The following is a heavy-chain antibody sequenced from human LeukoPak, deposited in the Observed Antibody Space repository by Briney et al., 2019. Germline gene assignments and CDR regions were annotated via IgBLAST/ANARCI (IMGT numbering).Heavy chain of an antibody. J-gene: IGHJ5*02. CDR1: GFIFSSYE. CDR3: ARGDKQLVFNRNKGGFDP. V-gene: IGHV3-48*03. Sequence: GGSLRLSCAASGFIFSSYEMSWVRQAPGKGLEWVSYISSSGRTMYYADSVKGRFTISRDNSKNTLYLQMNSLRTEDTAVYYCARGDKQLVFNRNKGGFDPWGQGTLVTVSS. CDR2: ISSSGRTM. D-gene: IGHD6-13*01.